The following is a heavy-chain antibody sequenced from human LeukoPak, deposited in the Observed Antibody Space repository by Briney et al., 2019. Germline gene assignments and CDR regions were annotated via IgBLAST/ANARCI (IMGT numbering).Heavy chain of an antibody. CDR3: ARDQTQAGPTTVDH. Sequence: PGGSLRLSCVASGFSFSPYWMHWVRQAPGKGLVWVSRISSGGSDTKYVDSVKGRFTISRDNGKNTLYLEMNSLRVEDTGVYYCARDQTQAGPTTVDHWGQGTQVTVPS. D-gene: IGHD1-14*01. CDR1: GFSFSPYW. V-gene: IGHV3-74*01. CDR2: ISSGGSDT. J-gene: IGHJ4*02.